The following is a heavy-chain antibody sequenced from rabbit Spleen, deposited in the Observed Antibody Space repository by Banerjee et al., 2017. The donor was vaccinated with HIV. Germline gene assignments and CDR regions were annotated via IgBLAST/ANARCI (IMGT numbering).Heavy chain of an antibody. V-gene: IGHV1S45*01. D-gene: IGHD5-1*01. CDR1: GFDFRRYYL. Sequence: QEQVKETGGGLVQPGGSLTLSCKGSGFDFRRYYLSWVRQAPGKGLEWIGIIDVGAGSTDYASWAKGRFTISKTSSTTVTLQMTSLTAADTATYFCARDGGGGDVPNAFDSWGPGTLVTVS. CDR3: ARDGGGGDVPNAFDS. J-gene: IGHJ2*01. CDR2: IDVGAGST.